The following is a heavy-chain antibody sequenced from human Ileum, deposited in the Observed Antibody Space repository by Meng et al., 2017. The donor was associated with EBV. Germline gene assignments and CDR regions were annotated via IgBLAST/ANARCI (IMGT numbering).Heavy chain of an antibody. Sequence: HAQLKQGGAGLLEPSETLSLTRAVNGGSLSGAYWNWIRQPPGKGLEWIGEIIHGGSPSYNPSLKSRVTISIDTSKNQLSLMLSSVTAADTAVYYCARRPTGIDYWGQGTPVTVSS. CDR2: IIHGGSP. CDR3: ARRPTGIDY. V-gene: IGHV4-34*12. J-gene: IGHJ4*02. CDR1: GGSLSGAY. D-gene: IGHD2-8*02.